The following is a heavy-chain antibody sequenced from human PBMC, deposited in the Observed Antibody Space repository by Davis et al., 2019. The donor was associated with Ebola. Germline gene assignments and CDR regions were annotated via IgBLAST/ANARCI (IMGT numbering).Heavy chain of an antibody. V-gene: IGHV4-59*12. J-gene: IGHJ5*02. CDR2: ISYSGSH. Sequence: SETLSLTCTVSGGSISSYYWSWIWQPPGKGLEWIGYISYSGSHNYHPSLKSRATISVDTSKNQFSLKLSSVTAADTAVYYWARRGWWLRQNWFDPWGQGTLVTVSS. CDR3: ARRGWWLRQNWFDP. CDR1: GGSISSYY. D-gene: IGHD5-12*01.